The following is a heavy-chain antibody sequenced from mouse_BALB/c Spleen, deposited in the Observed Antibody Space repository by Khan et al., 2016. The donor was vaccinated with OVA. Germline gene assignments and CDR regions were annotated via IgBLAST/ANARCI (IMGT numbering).Heavy chain of an antibody. V-gene: IGHV3-2*02. J-gene: IGHJ2*01. CDR3: ARDYYGSSYFDY. CDR2: ISHSGSS. D-gene: IGHD1-1*01. CDR1: GYSITSDYA. Sequence: EVQLQESGPGLVKPSQSLSLTCTVTGYSITSDYAWNWIRQFPGNKLEWMGYISHSGSSCSNPSLKSRISITRDTSKNQFFLQLNSVTTEDTATYYCARDYYGSSYFDYWGQGTTLTVSS.